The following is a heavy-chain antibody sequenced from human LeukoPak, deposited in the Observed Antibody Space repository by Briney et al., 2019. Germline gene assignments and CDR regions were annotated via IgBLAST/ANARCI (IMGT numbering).Heavy chain of an antibody. D-gene: IGHD2-2*02. Sequence: SGPTLVNPTQTLTLTCTFSGFSLSTSGVGGGWIRQPPGKALEWLALIYWNDDKRYSPSLKSRLTITKDTSKNQVVLTMTNMDPVDTATYYCAHRQPYCSSTRCYTGWFDPWGQGTLVTVSS. CDR1: GFSLSTSGVG. CDR3: AHRQPYCSSTRCYTGWFDP. J-gene: IGHJ5*02. CDR2: IYWNDDK. V-gene: IGHV2-5*01.